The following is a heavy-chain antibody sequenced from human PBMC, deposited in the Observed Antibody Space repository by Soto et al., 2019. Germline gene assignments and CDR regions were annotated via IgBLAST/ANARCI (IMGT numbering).Heavy chain of an antibody. CDR2: IYNSGST. CDR1: GGSISSYY. J-gene: IGHJ4*02. Sequence: SETLSLTCTVSGGSISSYYWSWIRRPPGKGLEWIGYIYNSGSTHSNPPLQSRVTISVDTSKNQFSLKLSSVTAADTAVYYCARVSGDSYYFDYWGQGTLVTVS. D-gene: IGHD2-21*02. CDR3: ARVSGDSYYFDY. V-gene: IGHV4-59*01.